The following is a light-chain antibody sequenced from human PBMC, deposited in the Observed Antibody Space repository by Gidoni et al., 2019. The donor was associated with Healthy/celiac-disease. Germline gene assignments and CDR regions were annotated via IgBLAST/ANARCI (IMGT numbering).Light chain of an antibody. V-gene: IGKV1-9*01. Sequence: DIQLTQSPSFLSASVGDRVTITCRASQGISSYLAWYQQKPGKAPKLLIYAASTLQSGVPSRFSGSGSGTEFTLTISRLQPEDFATYYCQQLNSYLGTFGQGTKVEIK. J-gene: IGKJ1*01. CDR2: AAS. CDR1: QGISSY. CDR3: QQLNSYLGT.